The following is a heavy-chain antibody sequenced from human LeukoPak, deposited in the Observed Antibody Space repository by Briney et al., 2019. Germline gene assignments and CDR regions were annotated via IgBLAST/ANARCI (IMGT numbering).Heavy chain of an antibody. Sequence: GGSLRLSCAASGFTFSSYGMHWVRQAPGKGLEWVAVISTDGSNEYYADSVKGRFTISRDNSKNMLYLQMNSLRAEDTAVYYCAKVEYYHSSGYLDYWGQGTLVTVSS. CDR1: GFTFSSYG. J-gene: IGHJ4*02. V-gene: IGHV3-30*18. CDR3: AKVEYYHSSGYLDY. D-gene: IGHD3-22*01. CDR2: ISTDGSNE.